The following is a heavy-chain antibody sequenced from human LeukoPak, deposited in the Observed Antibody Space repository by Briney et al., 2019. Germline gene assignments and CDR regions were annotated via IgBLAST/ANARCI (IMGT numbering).Heavy chain of an antibody. V-gene: IGHV3-9*01. D-gene: IGHD3-22*01. CDR3: AKDGGRGYYDSSGYWDYNWFDP. J-gene: IGHJ5*02. CDR2: ISWNSGSI. Sequence: GGSLRLSCAASGFSFDDYAMHWVRQAPGKGLEWVSGISWNSGSIGYADSVKGRFTISRDNSKNTLYLQMNSLRAEDTAVYYCAKDGGRGYYDSSGYWDYNWFDPWGQGTLVTVSS. CDR1: GFSFDDYA.